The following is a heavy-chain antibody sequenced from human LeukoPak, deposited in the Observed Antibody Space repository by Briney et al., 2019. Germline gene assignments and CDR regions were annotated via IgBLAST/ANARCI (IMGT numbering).Heavy chain of an antibody. Sequence: PGGSLRLSCAASGFTFSSYAMSWVRQAPGKGLEWVSAICGSGGSTYYADSVKGRFTISRDNSKNTLYLQMNSLRAEDTAVYYCVQMAPYCGGDCYFDKWGQGTLVTVSS. D-gene: IGHD2-21*02. CDR3: VQMAPYCGGDCYFDK. CDR1: GFTFSSYA. V-gene: IGHV3-23*01. CDR2: ICGSGGST. J-gene: IGHJ4*02.